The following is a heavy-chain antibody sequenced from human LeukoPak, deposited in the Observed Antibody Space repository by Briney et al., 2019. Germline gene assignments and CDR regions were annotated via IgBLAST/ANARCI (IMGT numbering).Heavy chain of an antibody. D-gene: IGHD4-11*01. CDR2: INAGNGNT. CDR3: ARGPYSNYWFDP. J-gene: IGHJ5*02. Sequence: GASVKVSCKTSGYTFTSYAMHWVRLAPGQRLDWMGWINAGNGNTKYSQKFQDRVTITRDTSASAAYMELSSLRSEDTAVYFCARGPYSNYWFDPWGQGTLVTVSS. V-gene: IGHV1-3*01. CDR1: GYTFTSYA.